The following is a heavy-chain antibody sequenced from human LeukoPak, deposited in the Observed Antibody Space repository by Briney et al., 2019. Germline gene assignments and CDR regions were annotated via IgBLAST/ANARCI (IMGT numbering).Heavy chain of an antibody. J-gene: IGHJ4*02. Sequence: PGGSLRLSCAASGFTFSSYWMHWVRQAPGKGLVWVSRINSDGSSTMYADSVKGRFTISRDNSKNTQHLQMNSLGPEDTAVYYCARELKPYGSGSFDYWGQGTLVTVSS. CDR3: ARELKPYGSGSFDY. D-gene: IGHD3-10*01. V-gene: IGHV3-74*03. CDR2: INSDGSST. CDR1: GFTFSSYW.